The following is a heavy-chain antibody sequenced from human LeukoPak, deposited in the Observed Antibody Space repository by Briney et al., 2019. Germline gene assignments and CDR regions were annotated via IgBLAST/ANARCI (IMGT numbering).Heavy chain of an antibody. V-gene: IGHV5-51*01. CDR3: ARARITMVRGVIGLDAFDI. CDR2: IYPGDSDT. J-gene: IGHJ3*02. CDR1: GYSFTSYW. D-gene: IGHD3-10*01. Sequence: GESLKISCKGSGYSFTSYWIGWVRQMPGKGLEWMGIIYPGDSDTRYSPSFQGQVTISADKSISTAYLQWSSLKASDTAMYYCARARITMVRGVIGLDAFDIWGQGTMVTVSS.